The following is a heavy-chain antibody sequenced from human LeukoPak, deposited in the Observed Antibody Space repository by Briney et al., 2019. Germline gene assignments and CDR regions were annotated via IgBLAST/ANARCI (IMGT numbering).Heavy chain of an antibody. Sequence: EASVKVSCKASGYTFTSYDINWVRQATGQGLEWMGWMNPNSGNTGYAQKFQGRVTMTRNTSISTAYMELSSLRSEDTAVYYCARGRRSTVKFDPWGQGTLVTVSS. V-gene: IGHV1-8*01. CDR1: GYTFTSYD. CDR2: MNPNSGNT. J-gene: IGHJ5*02. CDR3: ARGRRSTVKFDP. D-gene: IGHD4-17*01.